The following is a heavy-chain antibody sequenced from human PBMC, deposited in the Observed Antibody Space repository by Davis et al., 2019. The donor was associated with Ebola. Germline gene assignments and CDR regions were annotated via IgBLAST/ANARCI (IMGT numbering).Heavy chain of an antibody. J-gene: IGHJ4*02. CDR1: GFTFNDYY. V-gene: IGHV3-11*01. CDR3: ARDDGYYDTSGYHNY. Sequence: PGGSLRLSCVASGFTFNDYYMSWIRQAPGKGLEWVGHISSGGRTMSYGDSVKGRFTISRDRDKNTVYLQMNSLRADDTAVYYCARDDGYYDTSGYHNYWGQGTLVTVSS. CDR2: ISSGGRTM. D-gene: IGHD3-22*01.